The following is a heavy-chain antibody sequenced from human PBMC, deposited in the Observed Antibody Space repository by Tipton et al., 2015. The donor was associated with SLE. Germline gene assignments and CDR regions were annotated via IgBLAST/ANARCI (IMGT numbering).Heavy chain of an antibody. CDR2: IYYSGST. V-gene: IGHV4-31*03. J-gene: IGHJ4*02. CDR3: ARAAALDY. Sequence: TLSLTCTVSGGSISSSSYYWGWIRQHPGKGLEWIGYIYYSGSTYYNPSLKSRVTISVDTSKNQFSLKLSSVTAADTAVYYCARAAALDYWGQGTLVTVSS. CDR1: GGSISSSSYY. D-gene: IGHD2-2*01.